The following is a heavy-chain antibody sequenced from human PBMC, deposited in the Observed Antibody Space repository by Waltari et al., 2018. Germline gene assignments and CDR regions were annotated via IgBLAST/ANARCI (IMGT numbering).Heavy chain of an antibody. CDR3: ARGVVVVIADDAFDI. D-gene: IGHD2-21*01. J-gene: IGHJ3*02. CDR1: GFTFSSYA. CDR2: MSHDGRNK. V-gene: IGHV3-30*04. Sequence: QVQLVESGGGVVQPGRSLRLSCAASGFTFSSYAMHWVRQAPGKGLGGVAVMSHDGRNKYYADAVKGRFPISRDNSKNTLYLQMNSLRAEDTAVYYCARGVVVVIADDAFDIWGQGTMVTVSS.